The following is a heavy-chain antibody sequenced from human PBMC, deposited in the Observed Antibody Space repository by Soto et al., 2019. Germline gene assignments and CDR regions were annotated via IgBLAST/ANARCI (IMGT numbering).Heavy chain of an antibody. J-gene: IGHJ5*02. V-gene: IGHV3-48*01. Sequence: PGGSLRLSFAASGFTFTTYSMSWFRQAPGKGLEWVSYITSSSGTIYYADSAKGRFTISRDNAKNSLYLQMNSLRAEDTAVYYCAKVIGFGEEENWFDPWGQGTLVTVSS. CDR2: ITSSSGTI. CDR3: AKVIGFGEEENWFDP. D-gene: IGHD3-10*01. CDR1: GFTFTTYS.